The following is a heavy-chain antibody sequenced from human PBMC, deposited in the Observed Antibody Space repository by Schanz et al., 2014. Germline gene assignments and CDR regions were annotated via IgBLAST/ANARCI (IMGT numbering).Heavy chain of an antibody. D-gene: IGHD2-2*01. CDR3: IRGDIMVVPVAHF. V-gene: IGHV3-30*04. Sequence: VRLLESGGGLVQPGGSLRLSCAASGFTMITYAMHWVRQPPGKGLEWVAIITYDGSNTYHADSVKGRFTIARDNSKNTLYLQMNSLRAEDTAVYYCIRGDIMVVPVAHFWGQGILVTVSS. CDR2: ITYDGSNT. CDR1: GFTMITYA. J-gene: IGHJ4*02.